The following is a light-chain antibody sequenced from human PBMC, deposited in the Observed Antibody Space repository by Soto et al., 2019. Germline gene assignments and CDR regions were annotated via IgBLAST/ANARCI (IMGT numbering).Light chain of an antibody. CDR1: QSVSSN. CDR2: DTS. V-gene: IGKV3-15*01. J-gene: IGKJ5*01. Sequence: NVLTQAPATLSLSPGERATLSCRASQSVSSNLAWYQQKPGQAPRLLIYDTSTRATGIPARFSGSGSGTEFTLTISSLQSEDFAVYYCQQYNNWPPITFGQGTRLEIK. CDR3: QQYNNWPPIT.